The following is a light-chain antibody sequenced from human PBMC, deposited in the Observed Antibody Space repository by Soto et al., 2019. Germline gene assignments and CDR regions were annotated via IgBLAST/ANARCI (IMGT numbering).Light chain of an antibody. CDR3: SSYRGSSTWV. V-gene: IGLV1-40*01. CDR2: DNN. CDR1: SSNIGAGYD. Sequence: QSVLTQPPSVSGAPGQRVTISCTGSSSNIGAGYDVHWYQQLPGTAPKLLIFDNNNRPSGVSNRFSGSKSGNTASLTISGLQAEDEADYYCSSYRGSSTWVFGGGTKLTVL. J-gene: IGLJ3*02.